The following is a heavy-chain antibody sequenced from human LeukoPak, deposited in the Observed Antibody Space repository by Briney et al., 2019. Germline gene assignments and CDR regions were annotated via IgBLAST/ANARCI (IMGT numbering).Heavy chain of an antibody. CDR3: ARVRQPNFWYHWFDP. Sequence: PGGSLRLSCAASGFTFSTYWMSWVRQAPGKGLEWVANIKQDGSEKYYVDSVKGRFTISRDNAKNALYLQMKSLRAEDTAVYYCARVRQPNFWYHWFDPWGQGTLVTVSS. CDR1: GFTFSTYW. J-gene: IGHJ5*02. V-gene: IGHV3-7*04. D-gene: IGHD6-13*01. CDR2: IKQDGSEK.